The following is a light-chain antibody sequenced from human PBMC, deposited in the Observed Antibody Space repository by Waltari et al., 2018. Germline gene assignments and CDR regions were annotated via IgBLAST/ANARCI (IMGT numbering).Light chain of an antibody. V-gene: IGKV4-1*01. Sequence: IGMTQSPDSLAVSLGERDPINCKSRQSVLYSSNNKNYLAWYQQKPGQPPKLLIYWASTRESGVPDRFSGSGSGTDFTLTISSLQAEDVAVYYCQQYYSTPPWTFGQGTKVEIK. CDR1: QSVLYSSNNKNY. CDR2: WAS. CDR3: QQYYSTPPWT. J-gene: IGKJ1*01.